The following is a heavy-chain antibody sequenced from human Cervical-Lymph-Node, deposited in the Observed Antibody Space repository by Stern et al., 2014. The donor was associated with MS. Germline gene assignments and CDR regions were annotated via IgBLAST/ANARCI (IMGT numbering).Heavy chain of an antibody. J-gene: IGHJ5*02. CDR2: IYYSGST. D-gene: IGHD5-18*01. CDR1: GGSISSYY. CDR3: ARGVDTAMADAYNWFDP. Sequence: QVQLVQSGPGLVKPSETLSLTCTVSGGSISSYYWSWIRQPPGKGLEWIGYIYYSGSTNYNPSLKSRVTISVDTSKNQFSLKLSSVTAADTAVYYCARGVDTAMADAYNWFDPWGQGTLVTVSS. V-gene: IGHV4-59*01.